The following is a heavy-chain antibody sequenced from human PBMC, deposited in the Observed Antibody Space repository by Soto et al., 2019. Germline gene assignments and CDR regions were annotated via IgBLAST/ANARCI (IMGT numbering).Heavy chain of an antibody. J-gene: IGHJ4*02. CDR1: GFAFSSYS. D-gene: IGHD1-20*01. Sequence: EVQLVESGGGLVKPGGSLRLSCAASGFAFSSYSMNWVRQAPGKGLEWVSSISSTGTFIYYGDSVKGRFTVSRDNAQSSLYLQMSSLRADDSAMYSCARWYTGIIDSERAGIDYWGQGTLVTVSS. CDR2: ISSTGTFI. CDR3: ARWYTGIIDSERAGIDY. V-gene: IGHV3-21*04.